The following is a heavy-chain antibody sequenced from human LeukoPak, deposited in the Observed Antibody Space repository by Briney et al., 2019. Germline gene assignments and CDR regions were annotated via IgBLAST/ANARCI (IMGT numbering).Heavy chain of an antibody. CDR1: GFTVSNNY. CDR2: LYSGGNT. D-gene: IGHD3-22*01. J-gene: IGHJ4*02. Sequence: GGSLRLSCAASGFTVSNNYMSWVRQAPGKGLEWVSVLYSGGNTYYTDSVKGRFTISRDNSKNTLYLQMNSLRAEDTAVYYCARVGYYDSSGYHNWGQGTLVTVSS. V-gene: IGHV3-53*01. CDR3: ARVGYYDSSGYHN.